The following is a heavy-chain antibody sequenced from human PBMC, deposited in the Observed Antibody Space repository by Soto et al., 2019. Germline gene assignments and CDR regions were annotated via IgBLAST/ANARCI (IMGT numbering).Heavy chain of an antibody. CDR2: ISGSGGST. CDR1: GFTFSSYA. D-gene: IGHD2-21*02. Sequence: GGSLRLSCAASGFTFSSYAMSWVRQAPGKRLEWVSAISGSGGSTYYADSVKGRFTISRDNSKNTLYLQMNSLRAEDTAVYYCARPLPGGDCCSFDYWGQGTLVTVSS. V-gene: IGHV3-23*01. J-gene: IGHJ4*02. CDR3: ARPLPGGDCCSFDY.